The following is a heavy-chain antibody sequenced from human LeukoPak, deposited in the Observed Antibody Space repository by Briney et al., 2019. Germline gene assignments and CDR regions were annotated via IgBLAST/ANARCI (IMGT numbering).Heavy chain of an antibody. CDR3: ARVGIVGVTADY. Sequence: ASVTVSCKASGGTFSSYAISWVRQAPGQGLEWMGGIIPIFGTANYAQKFQGRVTITTDESTSTAYMELSSLRSEDTAVYYCARVGIVGVTADYWGQGTLVTVSS. CDR1: GGTFSSYA. CDR2: IIPIFGTA. D-gene: IGHD1-26*01. V-gene: IGHV1-69*05. J-gene: IGHJ4*02.